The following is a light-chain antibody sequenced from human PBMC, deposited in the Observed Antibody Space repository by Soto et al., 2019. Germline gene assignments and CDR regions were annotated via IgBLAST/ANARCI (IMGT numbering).Light chain of an antibody. Sequence: DMQMTQSPSSLSASVGDRVTITCQAIQDISNYLNWYQHKPGKAPRLLIYGASNLETGVPSRFSGSGSGTDFTFTISSLQPEDIATYYCQQFDNFPRAIIFGQGTRLEIK. CDR3: QQFDNFPRAII. V-gene: IGKV1-33*01. CDR2: GAS. J-gene: IGKJ5*01. CDR1: QDISNY.